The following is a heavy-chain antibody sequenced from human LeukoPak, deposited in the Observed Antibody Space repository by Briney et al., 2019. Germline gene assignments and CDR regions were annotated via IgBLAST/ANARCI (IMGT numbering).Heavy chain of an antibody. V-gene: IGHV3-49*04. CDR2: IRSSAYGETT. CDR1: GFPFGDYA. CDR3: ARVEPLPSSGREVAADY. J-gene: IGHJ4*02. D-gene: IGHD6-19*01. Sequence: GRSLRLSCTASGFPFGDYAMSWVRQAPGKGLEWVGSIRSSAYGETTEYAASVKGRFTISRDDSRSIAYLQVNSLKTEDTALYYCARVEPLPSSGREVAADYWGQGTLVTVSS.